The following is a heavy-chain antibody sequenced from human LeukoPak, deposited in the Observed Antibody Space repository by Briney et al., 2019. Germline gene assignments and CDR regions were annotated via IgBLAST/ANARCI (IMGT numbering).Heavy chain of an antibody. J-gene: IGHJ4*02. CDR3: ARHLFQHLGGTVGY. CDR1: GYSFTDYW. CDR2: IDPSDSHT. V-gene: IGHV5-10-1*01. Sequence: GESLKISCKGSGYSFTDYWISWVRQLPGKGLEWMGRIDPSDSHTNYSPPFQGHVTISADKSISTAYLQWSSLKAPDTAMYFCARHLFQHLGGTVGYWGQGTLVTVSS. D-gene: IGHD6-13*01.